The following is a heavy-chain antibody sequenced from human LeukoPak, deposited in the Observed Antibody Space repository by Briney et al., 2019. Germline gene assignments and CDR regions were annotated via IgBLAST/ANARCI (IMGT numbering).Heavy chain of an antibody. CDR3: VRDGGVSGYDLLDY. CDR1: GLTLSNYW. J-gene: IGHJ4*02. CDR2: INQDGSEE. D-gene: IGHD5-12*01. V-gene: IGHV3-7*01. Sequence: GGSLRLSCAASGLTLSNYWMTWVRQAPGKGLEGVAHINQDGSEEHYMDSVKARFTISRDNAKNSLPLQMNSLRAEDTAVYYCVRDGGVSGYDLLDYWGQGTLVTVS.